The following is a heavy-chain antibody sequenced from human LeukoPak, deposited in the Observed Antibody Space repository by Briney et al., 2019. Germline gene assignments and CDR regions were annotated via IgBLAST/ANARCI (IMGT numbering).Heavy chain of an antibody. V-gene: IGHV1-2*02. CDR2: INPNSGGT. Sequence: ASVKVSCKASGYTFTGYYMHWVRQAPGQGLEWMGWINPNSGGTNYAQKFQGRVTMTRDTSISTAYMELSRLRSDDTAVYYCARDASGIADEYNWFDPWGQGTLVTVSS. CDR3: ARDASGIADEYNWFDP. D-gene: IGHD6-13*01. J-gene: IGHJ5*02. CDR1: GYTFTGYY.